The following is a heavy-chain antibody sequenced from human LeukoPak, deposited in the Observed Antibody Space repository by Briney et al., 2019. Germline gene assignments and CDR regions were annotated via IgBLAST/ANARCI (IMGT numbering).Heavy chain of an antibody. J-gene: IGHJ4*02. Sequence: ASVKVSCKASGYTFTGYYMHWVRQAPGQGLEWMGWINPHTGGTNYAQKFHGRVTLTRDTSISTAYMELSRLKSDDTAVYYCARDLGYYDILTGYLRGYFDYWGQGTLVTVSS. V-gene: IGHV1-2*02. CDR1: GYTFTGYY. CDR3: ARDLGYYDILTGYLRGYFDY. D-gene: IGHD3-9*01. CDR2: INPHTGGT.